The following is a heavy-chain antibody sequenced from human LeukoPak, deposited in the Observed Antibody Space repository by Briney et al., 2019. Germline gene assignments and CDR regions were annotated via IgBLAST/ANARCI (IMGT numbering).Heavy chain of an antibody. CDR1: GYTFTGYY. V-gene: IGHV1-2*02. CDR2: ISANSGDT. J-gene: IGHJ4*02. Sequence: VASVKVSCKASGYTFTGYYMHWMRQAPGQGLEWLGWISANSGDTNYAEQFQGRLTLATDTSTSTAYTELRSLRDDDTAVYYCARDRWYAFDYWGQGTLVTVSS. CDR3: ARDRWYAFDY. D-gene: IGHD6-13*01.